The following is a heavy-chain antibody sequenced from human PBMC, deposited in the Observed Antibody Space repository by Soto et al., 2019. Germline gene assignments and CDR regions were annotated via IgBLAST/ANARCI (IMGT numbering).Heavy chain of an antibody. CDR2: IYYSGST. J-gene: IGHJ4*02. Sequence: SETLSLTCTVSGGSISSGDYYWSWIRQPPGKGLEWIGYIYYSGSTYYNPSLKSRVTISVDTSKNQFSLKLSSVTAADTAVYYCARLRGDIVATIVDYWGQGTLVTVSS. CDR1: GGSISSGDYY. D-gene: IGHD5-12*01. V-gene: IGHV4-30-4*01. CDR3: ARLRGDIVATIVDY.